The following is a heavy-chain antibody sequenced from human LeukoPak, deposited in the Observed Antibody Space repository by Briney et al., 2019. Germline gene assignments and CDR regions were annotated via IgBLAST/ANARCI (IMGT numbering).Heavy chain of an antibody. CDR3: AKLPGIAAAGESYFQH. Sequence: PGGSLRLSCAASGFTFSSYGMSWVRQAPGKGVEWVSAISGSGGSTYYADSVKGRFTISRDNSKNTLYLQTNSLRAEDTAVYYCAKLPGIAAAGESYFQHWGQGTLVTVSS. J-gene: IGHJ1*01. CDR1: GFTFSSYG. V-gene: IGHV3-23*01. CDR2: ISGSGGST. D-gene: IGHD6-13*01.